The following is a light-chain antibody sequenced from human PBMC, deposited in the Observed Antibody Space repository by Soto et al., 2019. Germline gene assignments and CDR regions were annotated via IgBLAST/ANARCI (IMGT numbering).Light chain of an antibody. CDR3: QQYNNWPLT. V-gene: IGKV3-15*01. Sequence: EIVMTQSPATLSVSPGERATLSCRASQSVSPNLAWYQKKPGQAPRLLIYSASTRATAIPARFSGSGSGTEFTLTISSLQSEDSAVYYCQQYNNWPLTFGGGTKVEIK. J-gene: IGKJ4*01. CDR1: QSVSPN. CDR2: SAS.